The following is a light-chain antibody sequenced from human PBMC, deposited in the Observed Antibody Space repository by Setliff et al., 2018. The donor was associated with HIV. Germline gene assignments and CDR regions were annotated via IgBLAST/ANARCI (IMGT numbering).Light chain of an antibody. CDR3: NSYRSRSTYV. Sequence: QSALAQPASVSGPPGKSITISCTGTTSDIGAFNFVSWYQQHPGKAPKLIIYEVNYRPSGVSTRFSGSKSGNTASLTISGLQAEDEADYYCNSYRSRSTYVFGTGTNVTVL. J-gene: IGLJ1*01. CDR1: TSDIGAFNF. V-gene: IGLV2-14*01. CDR2: EVN.